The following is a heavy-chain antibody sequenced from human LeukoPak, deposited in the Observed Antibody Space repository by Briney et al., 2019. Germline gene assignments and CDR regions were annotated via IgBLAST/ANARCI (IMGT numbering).Heavy chain of an antibody. CDR2: ISTSGGST. CDR1: GFTFSSYG. Sequence: GGSLRLSCAASGFTFSSYGMTWVRQAPGKGLEWVSSISTSGGSTNYADSVKGRFTISRDNSKNTLYLQMNSLRAEDTAIYYCAKTGGSGSSEFDYRGQGTLVTVSS. CDR3: AKTGGSGSSEFDY. D-gene: IGHD3-10*01. J-gene: IGHJ4*02. V-gene: IGHV3-23*01.